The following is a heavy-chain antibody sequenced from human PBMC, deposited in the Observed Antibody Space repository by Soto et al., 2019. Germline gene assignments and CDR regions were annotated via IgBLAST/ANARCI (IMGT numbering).Heavy chain of an antibody. CDR3: ARGRSSGYYSDLFDP. CDR1: GGSISSGGYS. V-gene: IGHV4-30-2*01. Sequence: QLQLQESGSGLVKPSQTLSLTCAVSGGSISSGGYSWSWIRQPPGKGLEWIGYIYHSGSTYYNPSLKSRVTISVDRSKNQFSLKLSSVTATDTAVYYCARGRSSGYYSDLFDPWGQGTLVTVSS. J-gene: IGHJ5*02. D-gene: IGHD3-22*01. CDR2: IYHSGST.